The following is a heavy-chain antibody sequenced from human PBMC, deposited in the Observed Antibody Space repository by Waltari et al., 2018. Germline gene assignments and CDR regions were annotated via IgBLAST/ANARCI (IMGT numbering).Heavy chain of an antibody. V-gene: IGHV4-39*07. CDR3: ARDKAAAGTGY. CDR2: IYYSGST. Sequence: QLQLQESGPGLVEPSETLSLTCTVSGGSISSSSYYWGWIRQPPGKGLEWIGSIYYSGSTYYNPSLKSRVTISVDTSKNQFSLKLSSVTAADTAVYYCARDKAAAGTGYWGQGTLVTVSS. CDR1: GGSISSSSYY. J-gene: IGHJ4*02. D-gene: IGHD6-13*01.